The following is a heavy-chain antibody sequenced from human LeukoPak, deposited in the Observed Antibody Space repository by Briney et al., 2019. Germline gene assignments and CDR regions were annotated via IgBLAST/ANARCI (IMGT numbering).Heavy chain of an antibody. V-gene: IGHV3-23*01. CDR3: AKVIIRYYYDSSGYWDAFDI. CDR1: GFTFSSYA. D-gene: IGHD3-22*01. J-gene: IGHJ3*02. CDR2: ISGSGGST. Sequence: PGGSLRLSCAASGFTFSSYAMSWVRQAPGKGLEWVSPISGSGGSTYYADSVKGRFTISRDNSKNTLYLQMNSLRAEDTAVYYCAKVIIRYYYDSSGYWDAFDIWGQGTMVTVSS.